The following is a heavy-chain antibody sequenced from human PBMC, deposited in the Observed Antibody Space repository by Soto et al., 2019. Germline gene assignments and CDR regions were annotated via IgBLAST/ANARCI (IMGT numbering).Heavy chain of an antibody. CDR2: INPSGGST. CDR3: ARDLFPLNYDILTGYYPLDY. V-gene: IGHV1-46*03. J-gene: IGHJ4*02. CDR1: GYTFTSYY. D-gene: IGHD3-9*01. Sequence: ASVKVSCKASGYTFTSYYMHWGRQAPGQGLEWMGIINPSGGSTSYAQKFQGRVTMTRDTSTSTVYMELSSLRSEDTAVYYCARDLFPLNYDILTGYYPLDYWGQGTRVTVSS.